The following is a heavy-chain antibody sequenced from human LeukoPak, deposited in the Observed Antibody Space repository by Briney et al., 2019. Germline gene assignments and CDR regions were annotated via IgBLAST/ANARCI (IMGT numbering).Heavy chain of an antibody. D-gene: IGHD2-21*01. CDR1: GFTFSNYA. CDR2: ISGSGGNT. Sequence: PGGSLRLSCAASGFTFSNYAMSWVRQAPGKGLEWVSGISGSGGNTYHADSVEGRLTISRDNSKNTLYVQMNSLRAEDTAVYYCATEKGDSPDYWGQGTLVTVSS. CDR3: ATEKGDSPDY. V-gene: IGHV3-23*01. J-gene: IGHJ4*02.